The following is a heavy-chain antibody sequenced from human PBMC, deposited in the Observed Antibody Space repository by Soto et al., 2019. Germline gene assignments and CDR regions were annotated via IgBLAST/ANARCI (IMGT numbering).Heavy chain of an antibody. J-gene: IGHJ3*02. D-gene: IGHD3-22*01. V-gene: IGHV1-58*01. CDR2: IVVGSGNR. CDR3: AAFAPIVSKDAFDI. CDR1: GFTFTSSA. Sequence: SVKVSCKASGFTFTSSAVQWFRQALGQRLEWIGCIVVGSGNRNYAQKFQERVTITRDMSTSTAYMELSSLRSEDTAVYYCAAFAPIVSKDAFDIWGQGTMVTVSS.